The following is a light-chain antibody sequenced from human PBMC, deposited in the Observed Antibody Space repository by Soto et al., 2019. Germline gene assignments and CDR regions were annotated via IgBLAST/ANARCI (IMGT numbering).Light chain of an antibody. CDR1: QDITGY. Sequence: DLQMTQSPSSLSRSVGDRVTITCQASQDITGYLNWYQHKPGVAPKLLIYDASELETGVPTRFSGSGSATYLSFTITSLQPEDAGTYYCQQYNTLPFTFGPGTKV. CDR2: DAS. CDR3: QQYNTLPFT. J-gene: IGKJ3*01. V-gene: IGKV1-33*01.